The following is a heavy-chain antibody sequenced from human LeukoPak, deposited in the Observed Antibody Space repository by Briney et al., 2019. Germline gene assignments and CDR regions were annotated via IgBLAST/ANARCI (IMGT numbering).Heavy chain of an antibody. CDR2: IYPGDSDT. CDR1: GYSFTSYW. J-gene: IGHJ3*02. D-gene: IGHD1-26*01. V-gene: IGHV5-51*01. Sequence: GESLKISCKGSGYSFTSYWIGWVRQMPGKGLEWMGIIYPGDSDTRYSPSFQGQVTISADKSISTAYLQWSSLKASDTAMYYCARQGVESYMPLDAFDIWGQGTMVTVSS. CDR3: ARQGVESYMPLDAFDI.